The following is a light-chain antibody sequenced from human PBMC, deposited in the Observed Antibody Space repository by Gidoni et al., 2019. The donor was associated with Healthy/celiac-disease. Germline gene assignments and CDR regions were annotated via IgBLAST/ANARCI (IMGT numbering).Light chain of an antibody. CDR1: QSVSSY. V-gene: IGKV3-11*01. CDR3: QQRSNWPHIT. Sequence: EIVSTQSPATPSLSPGERATLSCRASQSVSSYLAWYQQKPGQAPRLLIYDASNRATGIPARFSGSGSGTDFTLTISSLEPEDFAVYYCQQRSNWPHITFGPGTKVDIK. CDR2: DAS. J-gene: IGKJ3*01.